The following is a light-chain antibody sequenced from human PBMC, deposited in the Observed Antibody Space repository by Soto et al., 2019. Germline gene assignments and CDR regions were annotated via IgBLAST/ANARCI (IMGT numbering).Light chain of an antibody. CDR3: MQALQTPYT. CDR2: LGS. Sequence: DIVMTQSPLSLPVTPGEPASISCRSTQILLHSNGYNYLDWYLQKPGQSPQLLIYLGSNRASGVPDRFSGSGSGIDFTLKISRVEAEDVGVYYCMQALQTPYTFGQGTKLEIK. CDR1: QILLHSNGYNY. V-gene: IGKV2-28*01. J-gene: IGKJ2*01.